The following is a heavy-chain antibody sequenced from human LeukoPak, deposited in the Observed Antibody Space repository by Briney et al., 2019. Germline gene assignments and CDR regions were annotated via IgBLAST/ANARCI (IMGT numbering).Heavy chain of an antibody. CDR1: GGSISSYY. Sequence: SETLSLTCTVSGGSISSYYWGWIRQPPGKGLEWIGYIDYSGSTNYSPSLKSRVTISLDTSTNQFSLKLSSVTAADTAVYYCARHYSSDPFDYWGQGTLVTVSS. CDR2: IDYSGST. V-gene: IGHV4-59*01. D-gene: IGHD6-19*01. J-gene: IGHJ4*02. CDR3: ARHYSSDPFDY.